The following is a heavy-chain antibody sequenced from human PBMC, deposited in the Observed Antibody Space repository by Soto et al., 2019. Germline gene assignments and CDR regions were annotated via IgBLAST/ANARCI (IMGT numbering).Heavy chain of an antibody. CDR1: GFTFSSFS. V-gene: IGHV3-23*01. J-gene: IGHJ6*02. Sequence: PGGSLRLSCSASGFTFSSFSMHWVRQSPGKGLEWVSGISARGEKTYYADSVKGRFTISRDNSKNTVYLQMNSLRAKDTAVFYCAKALPMYYYDSSGYSDYYYDMDVWGQGTTVTVSS. CDR2: ISARGEKT. D-gene: IGHD3-22*01. CDR3: AKALPMYYYDSSGYSDYYYDMDV.